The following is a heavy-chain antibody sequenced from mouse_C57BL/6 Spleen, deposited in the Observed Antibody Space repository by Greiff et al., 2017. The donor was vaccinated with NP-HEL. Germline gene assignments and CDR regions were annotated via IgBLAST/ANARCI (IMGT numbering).Heavy chain of an antibody. CDR1: GYTFTDYN. D-gene: IGHD1-1*01. CDR3: ARGTITTVEQNYFDY. CDR2: INPNNGGT. J-gene: IGHJ2*01. V-gene: IGHV1-22*01. Sequence: EVQLQQSGPELVKPGASVKMSCKASGYTFTDYNMHWVKQSHGKSLEWIGYINPNNGGTSYNQKFKGKATLTVNKSSSTAYMELRSLTSEDSAVYYCARGTITTVEQNYFDYWGQGTTLTVSS.